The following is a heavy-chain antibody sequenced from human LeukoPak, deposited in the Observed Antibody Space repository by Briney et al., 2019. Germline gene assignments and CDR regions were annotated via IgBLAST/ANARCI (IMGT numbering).Heavy chain of an antibody. J-gene: IGHJ4*02. CDR2: IYYTGNT. Sequence: SDTLSLTCIVSGGSITNSDFCWGWIRQPPGKGLEYIGTIYYTGNTYYSPSLKSRVTISVDTSKNQFSLKLRSVTAADTAVYYCARHVWGTFRPDYWGQGTLVTVSS. CDR1: GGSITNSDFC. V-gene: IGHV4-39*01. CDR3: ARHVWGTFRPDY. D-gene: IGHD3-16*02.